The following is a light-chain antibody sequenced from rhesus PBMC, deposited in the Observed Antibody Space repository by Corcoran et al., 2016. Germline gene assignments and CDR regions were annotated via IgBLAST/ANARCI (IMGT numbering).Light chain of an antibody. CDR1: QGISSY. J-gene: IGKJ2*01. CDR2: DAS. CDR3: LQHNDYPYS. Sequence: DIQMTQSPSSLSASVGDTVTITCRASQGISSYLNWFQKKPGKAPKLLIFDASSLERGVPSRFSGSGSWTDFTLTINSLQPEDFATYFCLQHNDYPYSFGQGTNVEIK. V-gene: IGKV1-28*02.